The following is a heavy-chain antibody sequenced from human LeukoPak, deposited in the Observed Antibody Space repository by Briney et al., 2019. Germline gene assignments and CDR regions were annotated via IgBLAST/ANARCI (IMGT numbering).Heavy chain of an antibody. V-gene: IGHV1-69*13. CDR1: GGAFSSYA. Sequence: SVKVSCKASGGAFSSYAISWVRQAPGQGLEWMGGIIPIFGTANYARKFQGRVTITADESTSTAYMELSSLRSEDTAVYYCARERRESITIFGVVNHPFDYWGQGTLVTVSS. D-gene: IGHD3-3*01. CDR2: IIPIFGTA. J-gene: IGHJ4*02. CDR3: ARERRESITIFGVVNHPFDY.